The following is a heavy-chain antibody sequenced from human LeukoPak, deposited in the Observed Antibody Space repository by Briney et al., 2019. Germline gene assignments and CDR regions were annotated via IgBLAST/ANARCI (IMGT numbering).Heavy chain of an antibody. CDR1: GGSFSGYY. J-gene: IGHJ3*02. CDR3: ARRWIQLWSPAAFDI. Sequence: KASETLSLTCAVYGGSFSGYYWSWIRQPPGKGLEWIGEINHSGSTNYNPSLKSRVTISVDTSKNQFSLKLSSVTAADTAVYYCARRWIQLWSPAAFDIWGQGTMVTVSS. CDR2: INHSGST. D-gene: IGHD5-18*01. V-gene: IGHV4-34*01.